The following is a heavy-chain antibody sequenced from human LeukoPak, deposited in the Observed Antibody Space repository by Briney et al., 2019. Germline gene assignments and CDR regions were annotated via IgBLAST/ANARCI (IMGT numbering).Heavy chain of an antibody. J-gene: IGHJ6*03. V-gene: IGHV4-38-2*02. CDR3: ARDHQFWSGYYYYYYMDV. CDR2: IYHSGST. CDR1: GYSISSGYY. D-gene: IGHD3-3*01. Sequence: SETLSLTCAVSGYSISSGYYWGWIRQPPGKGLEWIGSIYHSGSTYYNPSLKSRVTISVDTSKNQFSLKLSSVTAADTAVYYCARDHQFWSGYYYYYYMDVWGKGTTVTVSS.